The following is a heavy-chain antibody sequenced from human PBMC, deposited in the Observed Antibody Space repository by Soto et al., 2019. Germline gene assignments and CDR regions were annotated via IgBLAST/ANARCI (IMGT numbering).Heavy chain of an antibody. CDR1: GFTFSSYA. CDR3: ARESDH. Sequence: ACSLKISRAASGFTFSSYAMSWVRQAPGKGLEWVSTISGSGGGTYYADSMKGRFTISRDNSKNTLYLQMYSLRGEDTAVYYCARESDHWGQGTLVTVSS. V-gene: IGHV3-23*01. CDR2: ISGSGGGT. J-gene: IGHJ4*02.